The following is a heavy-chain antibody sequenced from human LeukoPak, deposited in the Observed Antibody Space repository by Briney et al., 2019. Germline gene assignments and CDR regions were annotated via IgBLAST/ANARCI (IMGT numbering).Heavy chain of an antibody. D-gene: IGHD6-13*01. Sequence: GGSLRLSCAASGFAFRTCTMNWVRQAPGKGLEWVSLISSTSDSIYYADSVKGRFTISRDNAKNSLFLQMNSLREEDTAVYYCGGEFSSSPASMDVWGQGATVTVSS. CDR1: GFAFRTCT. CDR3: GGEFSSSPASMDV. V-gene: IGHV3-21*06. CDR2: ISSTSDSI. J-gene: IGHJ6*02.